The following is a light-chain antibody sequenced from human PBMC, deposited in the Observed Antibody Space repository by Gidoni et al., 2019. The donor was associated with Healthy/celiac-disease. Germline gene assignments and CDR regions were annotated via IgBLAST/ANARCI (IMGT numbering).Light chain of an antibody. CDR3: QQYGSSPRLT. CDR2: GAS. Sequence: EIVLTQSPGTLSLSPGERATLSCRASQSVSSSYLAWYQQKPGHAPRLLIYGASSRATGIPDRFSGSGSGTDFTLTISRLAPEDCAVYYCQQYGSSPRLTFGGGTKVEIK. V-gene: IGKV3-20*01. J-gene: IGKJ4*01. CDR1: QSVSSSY.